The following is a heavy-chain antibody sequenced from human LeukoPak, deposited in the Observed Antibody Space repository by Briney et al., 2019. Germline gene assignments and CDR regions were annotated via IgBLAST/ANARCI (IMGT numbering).Heavy chain of an antibody. CDR3: AREVGGSAFDI. D-gene: IGHD3-16*01. V-gene: IGHV3-23*01. Sequence: GGSLRLSCAASGFTFTSYAMTWVRHAPGKGLERVSAISGSGGSTSYADSVKGGFTISRDNSKNTMYYQMNSIRAEDTAVYYCAREVGGSAFDIWGQGTMVTVSS. CDR1: GFTFTSYA. J-gene: IGHJ3*02. CDR2: ISGSGGST.